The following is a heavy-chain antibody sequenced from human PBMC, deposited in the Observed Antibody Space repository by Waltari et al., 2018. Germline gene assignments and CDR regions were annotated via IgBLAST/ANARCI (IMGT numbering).Heavy chain of an antibody. CDR1: GFLFRRYS. Sequence: EVQLVESGGGLVKPGGSLRLSCAASGFLFRRYSLNWVRQAPGKGLEWVSSISSSSSYIYYADSVKGRFTISRDNAKNSLYLQMNSLRAEDTAVYYCARGFVVVPAAAGYWGQGTLVTVSS. CDR3: ARGFVVVPAAAGY. D-gene: IGHD2-2*01. V-gene: IGHV3-21*01. CDR2: ISSSSSYI. J-gene: IGHJ4*02.